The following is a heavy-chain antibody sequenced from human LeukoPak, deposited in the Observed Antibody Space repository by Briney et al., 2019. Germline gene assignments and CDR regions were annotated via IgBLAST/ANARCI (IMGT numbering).Heavy chain of an antibody. Sequence: PGGSLRLSCAASGFTFSSYSMNWVRQAPGKGLEWVSSISSSSSYIYYADSVKGRFTISRDNAKNSLYLQMNSLRAEDTAVYYCARDSSWSPGYHFDYWGQGTLVTVSS. CDR2: ISSSSSYI. CDR1: GFTFSSYS. D-gene: IGHD2-15*01. V-gene: IGHV3-21*01. CDR3: ARDSSWSPGYHFDY. J-gene: IGHJ4*02.